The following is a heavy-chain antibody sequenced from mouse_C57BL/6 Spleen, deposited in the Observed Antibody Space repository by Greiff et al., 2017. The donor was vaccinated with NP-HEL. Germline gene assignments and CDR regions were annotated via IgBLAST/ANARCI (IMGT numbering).Heavy chain of an antibody. CDR3: AREGLLRPLYYFDY. V-gene: IGHV1-55*01. D-gene: IGHD1-2*01. CDR1: GYTFTSYW. J-gene: IGHJ2*01. Sequence: VQLQQSGAELVKPGASVKMSCKASGYTFTSYWITWVKQRPGQGLEWIGDIYPGSGSTNYNEKFKSKATLTVDTSSSTAYMQLSSLTSEDSAVYYCAREGLLRPLYYFDYWGQGTTLTVSS. CDR2: IYPGSGST.